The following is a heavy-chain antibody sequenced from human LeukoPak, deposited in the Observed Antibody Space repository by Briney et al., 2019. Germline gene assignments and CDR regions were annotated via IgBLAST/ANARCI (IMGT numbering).Heavy chain of an antibody. V-gene: IGHV3-21*04. D-gene: IGHD3-22*01. CDR3: ARVPPTPYDNYYFDY. CDR1: GFTFSSYS. CDR2: ISSSSSYI. J-gene: IGHJ4*02. Sequence: GGSLRLSCAASGFTFSSYSMNWVRQAPGKGLEWVSSISSSSSYIYYADSVKGRFTISRDNAKNSLYLQMNSLRAEDTAVYYCARVPPTPYDNYYFDYWGQGTLVTVSS.